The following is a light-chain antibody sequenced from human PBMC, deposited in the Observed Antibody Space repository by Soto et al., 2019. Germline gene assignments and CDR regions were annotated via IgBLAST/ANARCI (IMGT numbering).Light chain of an antibody. CDR2: AAS. J-gene: IGKJ1*01. Sequence: DIQMTQSPSSLSASVGDRVTITCRASQDINNYLAWYQQKSGKVPQLLIYAASILHSGVSSRFSASGSGTXFXLTINSLQPEDVATYYCQKYNKAPWTFGQGTKVDIK. V-gene: IGKV1-27*01. CDR1: QDINNY. CDR3: QKYNKAPWT.